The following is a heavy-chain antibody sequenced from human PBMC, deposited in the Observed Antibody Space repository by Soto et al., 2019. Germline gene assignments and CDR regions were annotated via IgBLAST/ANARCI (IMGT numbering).Heavy chain of an antibody. CDR1: GFTFDDYA. CDR3: AKDSNDYGDYNFDY. J-gene: IGHJ4*02. D-gene: IGHD4-17*01. Sequence: GGSLRLSCAASGFTFDDYAMHWVRQAPGKGLEWVSGISWNSGSIGYADSVKGRFTISRDNAKNSLYLQMNSLRAEDTALYYCAKDSNDYGDYNFDYWGQGTLVTVSS. V-gene: IGHV3-9*01. CDR2: ISWNSGSI.